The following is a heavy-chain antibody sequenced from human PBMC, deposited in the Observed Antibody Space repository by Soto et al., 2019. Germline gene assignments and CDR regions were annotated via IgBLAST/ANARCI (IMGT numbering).Heavy chain of an antibody. Sequence: GGSLRLSWAAAGCTFNNYGRHWVRQAPGKGLEWVVVISFDGGNTVYADSVKGRFTISRDNSKDTLYLQMTSLRAEDTAVYYCARGSSNWAYYFDFWGQGTLVTVSS. J-gene: IGHJ4*02. CDR2: ISFDGGNT. D-gene: IGHD6-13*01. CDR1: GCTFNNYG. V-gene: IGHV3-30*03. CDR3: ARGSSNWAYYFDF.